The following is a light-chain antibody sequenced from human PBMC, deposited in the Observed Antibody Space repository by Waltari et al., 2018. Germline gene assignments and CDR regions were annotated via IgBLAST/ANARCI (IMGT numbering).Light chain of an antibody. CDR2: QND. J-gene: IGLJ1*01. CDR3: HAWDKTRGV. Sequence: SFELNQAPSVSVSPGPTATIHCSGDGLGDKSICRFQQKPGQSPILVMFQNDRRPSGVPERFSGSRSGDTATLTISGTQAMDEADYYCHAWDKTRGVFGGGTKVSVL. CDR1: GLGDKS. V-gene: IGLV3-1*01.